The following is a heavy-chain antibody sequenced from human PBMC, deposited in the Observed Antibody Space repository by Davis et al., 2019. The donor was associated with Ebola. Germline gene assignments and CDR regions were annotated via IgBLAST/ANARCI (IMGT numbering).Heavy chain of an antibody. V-gene: IGHV3-21*01. Sequence: GGSLRLSCAASGFALSSHAMSWVRQAPEKGLEWVSSISSSSTSIDYADSVKGRFTISRDNTKKSLYLQMNSLRDEDTAVYFCARGGLYGDPSPWGQGTLVTVSS. CDR1: GFALSSHA. CDR3: ARGGLYGDPSP. CDR2: ISSSSTSI. J-gene: IGHJ5*02. D-gene: IGHD2-21*02.